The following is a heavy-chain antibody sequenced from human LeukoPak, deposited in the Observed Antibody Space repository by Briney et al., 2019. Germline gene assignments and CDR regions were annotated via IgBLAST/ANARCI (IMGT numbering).Heavy chain of an antibody. CDR2: IRYDGSNQ. J-gene: IGHJ4*02. V-gene: IGHV3-30*02. CDR3: AKVFRAYGPGSSTDLDY. Sequence: GGSLRLSCAASGFTFSSYGMHWVRQAPGKGLEWVAFIRYDGSNQYYADSVKGRFSISRDNSKNTLYLQMNSLRDEDTAVYYCAKVFRAYGPGSSTDLDYWGQGTLVTVSS. CDR1: GFTFSSYG. D-gene: IGHD3-10*01.